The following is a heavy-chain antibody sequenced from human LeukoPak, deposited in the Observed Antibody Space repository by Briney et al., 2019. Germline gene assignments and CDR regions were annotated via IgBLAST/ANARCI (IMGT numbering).Heavy chain of an antibody. D-gene: IGHD1-26*01. CDR3: AKPEWELRYFDY. Sequence: PGGSLRLSCAASGFPFSSYGMHWVRQAPGKGLEWVAFIRYDGSNKYCAESVKGRFTISRDNSKNTLYLQMNSLRAEDTAVYSCAKPEWELRYFDYWGQGTLVTVSS. CDR2: IRYDGSNK. V-gene: IGHV3-30*02. J-gene: IGHJ4*02. CDR1: GFPFSSYG.